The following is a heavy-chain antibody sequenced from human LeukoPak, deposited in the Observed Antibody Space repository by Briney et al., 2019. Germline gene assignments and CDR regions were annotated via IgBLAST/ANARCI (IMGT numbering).Heavy chain of an antibody. V-gene: IGHV4-34*01. J-gene: IGHJ5*02. D-gene: IGHD2-15*01. CDR1: GGSFSGYY. CDR2: INRSGST. Sequence: SETLSLTCAVYGGSFSGYYWSWIRQPPGKGLEWIGEINRSGSTNYNPSLKSRVTISVDTSKNQFSLKLSSVTAADTAVYYCAGDYCSGGSCYPLNWFDPWGQGTLVTVSS. CDR3: AGDYCSGGSCYPLNWFDP.